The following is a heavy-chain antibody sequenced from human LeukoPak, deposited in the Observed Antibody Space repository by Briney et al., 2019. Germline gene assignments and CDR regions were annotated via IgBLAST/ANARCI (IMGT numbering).Heavy chain of an antibody. D-gene: IGHD5-12*01. CDR2: IRYDGSIK. Sequence: GGSLRLSCAASGFTFSSYGMHWVRQAPGKGLEWVAFIRYDGSIKYYADAVKGRFTISRDNSKNTLYLQMNSLRDEDTALYYCAIHGVGTIRIEAFDVWGQGTMVTISS. CDR1: GFTFSSYG. V-gene: IGHV3-30*02. CDR3: AIHGVGTIRIEAFDV. J-gene: IGHJ3*01.